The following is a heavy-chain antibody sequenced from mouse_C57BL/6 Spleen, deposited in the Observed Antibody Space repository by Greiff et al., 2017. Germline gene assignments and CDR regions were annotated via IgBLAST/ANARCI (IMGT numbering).Heavy chain of an antibody. J-gene: IGHJ1*03. CDR2: ISSGSSTI. V-gene: IGHV5-17*01. D-gene: IGHD1-1*01. Sequence: EVKLLESGGGLVKPGGSLKLSCAASGFTFSDYGMHWVRQAPEKGLEWVAYISSGSSTIYYADTVKGRFTISRDNAKNTLFLQMTSLRSEDTAMYYCARRANYGSSLDWYFDVWGTGTTVTVSS. CDR3: ARRANYGSSLDWYFDV. CDR1: GFTFSDYG.